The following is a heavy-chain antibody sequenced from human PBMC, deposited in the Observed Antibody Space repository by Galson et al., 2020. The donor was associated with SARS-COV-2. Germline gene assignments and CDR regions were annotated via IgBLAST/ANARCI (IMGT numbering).Heavy chain of an antibody. CDR1: GYTFTSYV. J-gene: IGHJ5*02. CDR2: MNPNSGNT. V-gene: IGHV1-8*01. CDR3: ARGELYGDYEVSWFDP. Sequence: SVKVSCNASGYTFTSYVINWVRQATGQGLEWMGWMNPNSGNTGYAQKFQGRVTMTRNTSISTAYMELSSLRSEDTAVYYCARGELYGDYEVSWFDPWGQGTLVTVSS. D-gene: IGHD4-17*01.